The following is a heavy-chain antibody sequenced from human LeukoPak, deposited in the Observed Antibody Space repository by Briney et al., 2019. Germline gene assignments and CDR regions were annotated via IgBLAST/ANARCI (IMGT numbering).Heavy chain of an antibody. J-gene: IGHJ1*01. V-gene: IGHV4-31*03. CDR2: IYYSGST. CDR3: ARGIDYGSEYFQH. Sequence: SETLSLTCTVSGGSINSGGYSWSWIRQHPGRDLEWIGYIYYSGSTYYNPSLKSRVTISVDTSKNQFSLKLTSVTAADTAAYYCARGIDYGSEYFQHWGQGTLVTVSS. CDR1: GGSINSGGYS. D-gene: IGHD4-17*01.